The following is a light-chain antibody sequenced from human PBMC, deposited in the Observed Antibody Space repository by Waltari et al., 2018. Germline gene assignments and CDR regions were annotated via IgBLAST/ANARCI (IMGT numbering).Light chain of an antibody. CDR3: QQYGSSST. Sequence: EIVLTQSPGTLSLSPGESATLSCRASQSVSSSYLAWYQQKPGQAPRLLIYGASSRATGIPDRFSGSVSGTDFTLTISRLEPEDFAVYYCQQYGSSSTFGQGTRLEIK. CDR2: GAS. CDR1: QSVSSSY. V-gene: IGKV3-20*01. J-gene: IGKJ5*01.